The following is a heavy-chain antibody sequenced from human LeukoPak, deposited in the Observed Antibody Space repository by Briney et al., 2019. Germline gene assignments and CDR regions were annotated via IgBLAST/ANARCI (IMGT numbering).Heavy chain of an antibody. V-gene: IGHV3-13*01. CDR1: GFTFSNYD. J-gene: IGHJ3*01. D-gene: IGHD3-3*01. CDR2: IGTLADT. CDR3: VRDQTIDSRAGPSDPFDV. Sequence: GGSLRPSCAASGFTFSNYDMHWVRQTRGGGLEWVSGIGTLADTFYPDSAKGRFTISRDNAKNSLYLQMNSLRADDTAVYYCVRDQTIDSRAGPSDPFDVWGQGTMVTVSS.